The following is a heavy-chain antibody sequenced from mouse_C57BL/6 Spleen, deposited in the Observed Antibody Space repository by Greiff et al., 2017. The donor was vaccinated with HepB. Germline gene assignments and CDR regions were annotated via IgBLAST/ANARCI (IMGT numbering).Heavy chain of an antibody. Sequence: EVKLVESGGGLVQPGGSLSLSCAASGFTFTDYYMSWVRQPPGKALEWLGFIRNKANGYTTEYSASVKGRFTISRDNSQRILFRPMHALPAEDSAPSSCSIYSPPYSYGSSLDYWGPGTPLPFSS. D-gene: IGHD1-1*01. CDR1: GFTFTDYY. J-gene: IGHJ2*01. CDR2: IRNKANGYTT. V-gene: IGHV7-3*01. CDR3: SIYSPPYSYGSSLDY.